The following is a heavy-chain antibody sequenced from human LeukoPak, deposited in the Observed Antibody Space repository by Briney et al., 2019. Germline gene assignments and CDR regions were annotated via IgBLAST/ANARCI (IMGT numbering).Heavy chain of an antibody. Sequence: QSGGSLRLSCVASGFTFSTYSMNWVRQAPGKGLEWVSHISSSRSTIYYADSVKGRFTISGDNAKNSLYLQMNSLRAGDTAVYYCARDYSPPHYFDSTGYFDDWGQGTLVTVSS. D-gene: IGHD3-22*01. V-gene: IGHV3-48*04. CDR1: GFTFSTYS. J-gene: IGHJ4*02. CDR2: ISSSRSTI. CDR3: ARDYSPPHYFDSTGYFDD.